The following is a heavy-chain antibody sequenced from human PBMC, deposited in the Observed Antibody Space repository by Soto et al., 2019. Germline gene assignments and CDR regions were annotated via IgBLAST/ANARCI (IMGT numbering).Heavy chain of an antibody. J-gene: IGHJ6*01. CDR1: GGTFYSYV. V-gene: IGHV1-69*12. CDR3: ARGIVTGTTSNYGYNGMDV. D-gene: IGHD1-7*01. Sequence: QVQLVQTGPEVKKPGCSVKVSCKASGGTFYSYVIAWVRQAPGQGLEWMGGILPIFNTTNYAQRFQGRITVTADDAARTAYMELNSLRSEDTAVYYCARGIVTGTTSNYGYNGMDVW. CDR2: ILPIFNTT.